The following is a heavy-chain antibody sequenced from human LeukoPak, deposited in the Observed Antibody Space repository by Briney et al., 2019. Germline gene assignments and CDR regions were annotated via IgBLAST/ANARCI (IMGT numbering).Heavy chain of an antibody. CDR3: AELGITMIGGV. Sequence: GGSLRLSCEASGFTFSNYNMNWVRQAPGKGLEWVSYISSSGSTIYYADSVKGRFTISGDNAKNSLYLQMNSLRAEDTAVYYCAELGITMIGGVWGKGTTVTISS. CDR2: ISSSGSTI. D-gene: IGHD3-10*02. J-gene: IGHJ6*04. CDR1: GFTFSNYN. V-gene: IGHV3-48*04.